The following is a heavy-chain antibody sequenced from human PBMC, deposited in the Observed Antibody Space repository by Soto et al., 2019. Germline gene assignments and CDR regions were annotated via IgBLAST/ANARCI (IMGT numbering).Heavy chain of an antibody. D-gene: IGHD2-2*02. CDR3: TSSFTVPATIAY. CDR2: INAGNGNT. CDR1: GYTFTSYA. Sequence: QVQLVQSGAEVKKPGASVKVSCKASGYTFTSYAMHWVRQAPGQRLEWMGWINAGNGNTKYSQKFQGRVTITRDTSASTAYMELNSLRSEDTAVYYCTSSFTVPATIAYWGQGTLVTVSS. V-gene: IGHV1-3*01. J-gene: IGHJ4*02.